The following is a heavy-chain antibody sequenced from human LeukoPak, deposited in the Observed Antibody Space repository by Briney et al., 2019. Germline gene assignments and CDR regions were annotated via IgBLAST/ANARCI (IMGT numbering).Heavy chain of an antibody. CDR3: ARGKASGGYSGYGLDAFDI. D-gene: IGHD5-12*01. Sequence: GGSLRLSCAASGFTFSNYGFHWVRPAPGKGLEWVALIRDDGITTYYADSVKGRFIISRDDSKNTLYLQMNSLRAEDTAVYYCARGKASGGYSGYGLDAFDIWGQGTMVTVSS. CDR1: GFTFSNYG. CDR2: IRDDGITT. J-gene: IGHJ3*02. V-gene: IGHV3-30*02.